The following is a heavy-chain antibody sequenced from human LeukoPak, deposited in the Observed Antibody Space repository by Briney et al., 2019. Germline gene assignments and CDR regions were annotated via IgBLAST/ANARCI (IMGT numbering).Heavy chain of an antibody. CDR3: ARTTRGYSSGWYEDEDY. Sequence: SETLSLTCTVSGGSISSYYWSWIRQPPGKGLEWIGYIYYSGSTNYNPSLKSRVTISVDTSKNQFSLKLSSVTAADTAVYYCARTTRGYSSGWYEDEDYWGQGTLVTVSS. V-gene: IGHV4-59*01. CDR2: IYYSGST. CDR1: GGSISSYY. J-gene: IGHJ4*02. D-gene: IGHD6-19*01.